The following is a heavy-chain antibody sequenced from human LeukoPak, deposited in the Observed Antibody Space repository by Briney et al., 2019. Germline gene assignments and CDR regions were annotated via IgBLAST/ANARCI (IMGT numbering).Heavy chain of an antibody. CDR1: GFTFSSYA. CDR3: AKDHRVWFGEFHNWFDP. J-gene: IGHJ5*02. Sequence: GGSLRLSCAASGFTFSSYAMSWIRQPPGKGLEWVSDISGSGGSTYYAHSVKVRFTISRDNSKNTLYLQMNSLRAEDTAVYYCAKDHRVWFGEFHNWFDPWGQGTLVTVSS. CDR2: ISGSGGST. V-gene: IGHV3-23*01. D-gene: IGHD3-10*01.